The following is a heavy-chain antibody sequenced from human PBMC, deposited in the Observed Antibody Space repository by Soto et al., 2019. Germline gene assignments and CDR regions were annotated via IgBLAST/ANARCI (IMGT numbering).Heavy chain of an antibody. V-gene: IGHV3-33*01. CDR2: IWYDGSNK. J-gene: IGHJ4*02. Sequence: GGSLRLSCAASGFTFSSYGMHWVRQAPGKGLEWVAVIWYDGSNKYYADSVKGRFTISRDNSKNTLYLQMNSLRAEDTAVYYCARGGESHYSNLQGWGQGTLVTVSS. D-gene: IGHD4-4*01. CDR3: ARGGESHYSNLQG. CDR1: GFTFSSYG.